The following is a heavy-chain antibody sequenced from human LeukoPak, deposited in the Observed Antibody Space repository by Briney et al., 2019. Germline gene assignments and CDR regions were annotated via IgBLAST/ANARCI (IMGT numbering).Heavy chain of an antibody. D-gene: IGHD2-8*01. CDR1: GFTFSNYA. CDR3: ARSQWSDY. J-gene: IGHJ4*02. V-gene: IGHV3-30-3*01. CDR2: IPYDENNK. Sequence: GRSLRLSCAASGFTFSNYAMYWVRQAPGKGLEWVAVIPYDENNKYYTDSVKGRFTISRDNSKNTLYLQMNSLRAEDTAVYYCARSQWSDYWGQGTLVTVSS.